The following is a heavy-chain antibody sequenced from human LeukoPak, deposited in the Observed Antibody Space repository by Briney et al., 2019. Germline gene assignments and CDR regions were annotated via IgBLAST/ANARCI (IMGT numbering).Heavy chain of an antibody. J-gene: IGHJ4*02. CDR3: ARLPRDGYNFVDY. CDR2: IYTSGST. Sequence: KPSETLSLTCTVSGGSISSGSYYWSCIRQPAGKGLEWIGRIYTSGSTNYNPSLKSRVTISVDTSKNQFSLKLSSVTAADTAVYYCARLPRDGYNFVDYWGQGTLVTVSS. V-gene: IGHV4-61*02. CDR1: GGSISSGSYY. D-gene: IGHD5-24*01.